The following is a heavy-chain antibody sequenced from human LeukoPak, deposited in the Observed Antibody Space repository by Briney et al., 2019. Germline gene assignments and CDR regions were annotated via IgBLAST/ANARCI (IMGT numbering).Heavy chain of an antibody. Sequence: PGRSLRLSCAASGFTFSSYAMHWVRQAPGKGLEWVAVISYDGSNKYYADSVKGRFTISRDNSKNTLYLQMNSLRAEDTAVYYCAKLIWSGRLAIWGQGTMVTVSS. CDR1: GFTFSSYA. D-gene: IGHD3-3*01. V-gene: IGHV3-30*04. J-gene: IGHJ3*02. CDR2: ISYDGSNK. CDR3: AKLIWSGRLAI.